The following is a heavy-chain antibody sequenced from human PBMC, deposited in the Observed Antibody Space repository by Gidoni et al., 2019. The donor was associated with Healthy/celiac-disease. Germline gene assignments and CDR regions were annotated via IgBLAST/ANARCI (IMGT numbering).Heavy chain of an antibody. Sequence: EVQLVESGGGLVQPGGSLRLSCAASGFTFSSYSMNWVRQAPGKGLEWVSYISSSSSTIYYADSVKGRFTISRDNAKNSLYLQMNSLRDEDTAVYYCARTGEDYGYGDRYFDYWGQGTLVTVSS. CDR1: GFTFSSYS. CDR2: ISSSSSTI. V-gene: IGHV3-48*02. J-gene: IGHJ4*02. CDR3: ARTGEDYGYGDRYFDY. D-gene: IGHD4-17*01.